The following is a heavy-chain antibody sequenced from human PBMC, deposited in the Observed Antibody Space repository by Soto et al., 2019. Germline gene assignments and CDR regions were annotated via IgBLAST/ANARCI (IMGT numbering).Heavy chain of an antibody. CDR1: GFTFDDYA. V-gene: IGHV3-9*01. J-gene: IGHJ4*01. Sequence: GWSLRLSCAASGFTFDDYAMHWVRQAPRKGLEWVSGISWNSGSIGYADSVKGRFTISRDNAKNSLYLQMNSLRAEDTALYYCAKVCDYGDYLGGYLDYCGRGTLVTVSS. CDR2: ISWNSGSI. D-gene: IGHD4-17*01. CDR3: AKVCDYGDYLGGYLDY.